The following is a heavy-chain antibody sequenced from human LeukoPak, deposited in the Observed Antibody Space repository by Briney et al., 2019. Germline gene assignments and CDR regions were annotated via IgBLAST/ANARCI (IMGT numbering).Heavy chain of an antibody. CDR2: ISRSGNT. J-gene: IGHJ5*02. V-gene: IGHV4-34*01. CDR1: GGSFSGYY. D-gene: IGHD1-14*01. CDR3: AIGGPSELDP. Sequence: SETLSLTCAVYGGSFSGYYWSWIRQPPGRGLEWIGKISRSGNTNYNPSLKSRVTISVDTSKNQFSLKLSSVTAADTGVYYCAIGGPSELDPWGQGTLVTVSS.